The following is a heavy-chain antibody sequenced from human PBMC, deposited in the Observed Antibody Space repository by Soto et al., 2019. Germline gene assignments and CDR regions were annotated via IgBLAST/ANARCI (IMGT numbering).Heavy chain of an antibody. D-gene: IGHD6-13*01. CDR3: ARAHSSSWPIDY. CDR2: IYYSGST. J-gene: IGHJ4*02. CDR1: GGSISSGGYY. V-gene: IGHV4-31*03. Sequence: QVQLQESGPGLVKPSQTLSLTCTVSGGSISSGGYYWSWIRQHPGQGLEWIGYIYYSGSTYYNPSLKSRVTISVEASKNQFSLKLSSVTAADTAVYYCARAHSSSWPIDYWGQGTLVTVSS.